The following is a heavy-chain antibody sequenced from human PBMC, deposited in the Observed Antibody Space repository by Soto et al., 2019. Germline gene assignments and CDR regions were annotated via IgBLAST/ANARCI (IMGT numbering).Heavy chain of an antibody. V-gene: IGHV3-30-3*01. CDR2: ISYDGSNK. D-gene: IGHD5-18*01. Sequence: QVQLVESGGGVVQPGRSLRLSCAASGFTFSSYAMHWVRQAPGKGLEWVAVISYDGSNKYYADSVKGRFTISRDNSKNTLYLQMNSLRAEDTAVYYCASQYTAMVIQYDYWGQGTLVTVSS. CDR3: ASQYTAMVIQYDY. CDR1: GFTFSSYA. J-gene: IGHJ4*02.